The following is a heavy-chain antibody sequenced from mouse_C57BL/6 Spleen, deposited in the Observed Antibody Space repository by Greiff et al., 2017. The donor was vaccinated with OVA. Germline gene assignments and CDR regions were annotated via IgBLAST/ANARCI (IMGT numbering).Heavy chain of an antibody. CDR2: IWGGGST. J-gene: IGHJ4*01. CDR3: AKRVYYDYDGGAMDY. Sequence: QVQLKESGPGLVAPSQSLSITCTVSGFSLTSYGVDWVRQPPGKGLEWLGGIWGGGSTNYNSALTSRLSISQDKSKSQVFLKMNSLQTYDTAMYYCAKRVYYDYDGGAMDYWGQGTSVTVSS. V-gene: IGHV2-9*01. D-gene: IGHD2-4*01. CDR1: GFSLTSYG.